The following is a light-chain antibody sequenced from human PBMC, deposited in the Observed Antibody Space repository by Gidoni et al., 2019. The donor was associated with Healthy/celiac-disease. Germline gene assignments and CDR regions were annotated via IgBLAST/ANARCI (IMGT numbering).Light chain of an antibody. Sequence: IVLTQSPATLSLSPGERATLSCRASQSVSSYLAWYQQNTGQAPRLLIYDASNRATGIPARFSGSGSGTDVTLTISSREPEDFAVYYCQQRSNWTTWTFGQGTKVEIK. CDR3: QQRSNWTTWT. J-gene: IGKJ1*01. CDR1: QSVSSY. CDR2: DAS. V-gene: IGKV3-11*01.